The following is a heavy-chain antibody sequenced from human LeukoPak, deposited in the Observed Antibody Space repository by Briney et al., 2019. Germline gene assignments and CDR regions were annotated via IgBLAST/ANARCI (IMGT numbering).Heavy chain of an antibody. J-gene: IGHJ4*02. CDR2: ISWISGSI. V-gene: IGHV3-9*01. Sequence: GRSLRLSCAASGFTFDDYAMHWVRQAPGKGLEWVSGISWISGSIGYADSVKGRFTISRDNAKNSLYLQMNSLRAEDTALYYCAKDFSTVITMEGFDYWGQGTLVTVSS. CDR1: GFTFDDYA. CDR3: AKDFSTVITMEGFDY. D-gene: IGHD4-17*01.